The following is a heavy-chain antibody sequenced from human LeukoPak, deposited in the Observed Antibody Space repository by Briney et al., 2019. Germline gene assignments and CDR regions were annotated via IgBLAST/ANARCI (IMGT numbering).Heavy chain of an antibody. CDR3: AKDTGYSYGYSDY. D-gene: IGHD5-18*01. Sequence: GGSLRLSCAASGFTFSSYAMSWVRQAPGKGLEWVSAISGSGGSTYYADSVKGRLTISRDNSKNTLYLQMNSLRAEDTAVYYCAKDTGYSYGYSDYWGQGTLVTVSS. V-gene: IGHV3-23*01. J-gene: IGHJ4*02. CDR1: GFTFSSYA. CDR2: ISGSGGST.